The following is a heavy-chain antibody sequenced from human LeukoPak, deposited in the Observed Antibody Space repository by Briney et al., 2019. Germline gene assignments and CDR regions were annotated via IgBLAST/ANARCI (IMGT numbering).Heavy chain of an antibody. V-gene: IGHV3-49*03. CDR1: GSTFGDYS. CDR2: IAGKTHPGTT. CDR3: SRDSYGYQPEFGFAV. D-gene: IGHD5-24*01. J-gene: IGHJ6*02. Sequence: GGSLRLSCTAAGSTFGDYSISWFRQAPGKGLQWVGFIAGKTHPGTTEYAASVKGRFSISRDDSKSVAYLEMNSLNTEDTAVYFCSRDSYGYQPEFGFAVWGPGTTVTVSS.